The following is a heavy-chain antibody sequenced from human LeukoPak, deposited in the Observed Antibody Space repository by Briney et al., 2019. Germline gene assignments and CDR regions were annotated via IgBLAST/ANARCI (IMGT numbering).Heavy chain of an antibody. CDR1: GGSFSGYY. CDR2: INHSGST. J-gene: IGHJ4*02. CDR3: ARGISGIAVAGTSFVDY. V-gene: IGHV4-34*01. D-gene: IGHD6-19*01. Sequence: PSETLSLTCAVHGGSFSGYYWSWIRQPPGKGLEWIGEINHSGSTNYNPSLKSRVTISVDTSKNQFSLKLSSVTAADTAVYYCARGISGIAVAGTSFVDYWGQGTLVTVSS.